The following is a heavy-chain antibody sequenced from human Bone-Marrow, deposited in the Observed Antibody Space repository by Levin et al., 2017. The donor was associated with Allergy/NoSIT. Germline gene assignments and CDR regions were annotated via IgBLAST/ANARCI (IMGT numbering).Heavy chain of an antibody. Sequence: GESLKISCKASGYTFTSYYMHWVRQAPGQGLEWMGIINPSGGSTSYAQKFQGRVTMTRDTSTSTVYMELSSLRSEDTAVYYCARDPAARIGKFDYWGQGTLVTVSS. J-gene: IGHJ4*02. CDR1: GYTFTSYY. CDR2: INPSGGST. D-gene: IGHD2-2*01. V-gene: IGHV1-46*01. CDR3: ARDPAARIGKFDY.